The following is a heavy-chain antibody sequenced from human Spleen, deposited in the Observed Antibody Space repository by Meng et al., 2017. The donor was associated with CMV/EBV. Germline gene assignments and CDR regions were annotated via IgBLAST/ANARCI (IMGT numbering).Heavy chain of an antibody. J-gene: IGHJ4*02. V-gene: IGHV3-74*01. CDR3: ARVVAAAGDFDY. Sequence: GESLKISCAASGFTFSSYWMHWVRQAPGKGLVWVSRINSDGSSTSYADSVKGRFTISRDNAKNTLYLQMNSLRAEDTAVYYCARVVAAAGDFDYWGQGTLVTVSS. CDR1: GFTFSSYW. D-gene: IGHD6-13*01. CDR2: INSDGSST.